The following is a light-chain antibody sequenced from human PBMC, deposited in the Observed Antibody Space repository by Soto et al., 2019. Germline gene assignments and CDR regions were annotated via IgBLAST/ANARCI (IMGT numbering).Light chain of an antibody. V-gene: IGKV1-39*01. CDR3: QQSYNTPRT. J-gene: IGKJ1*01. Sequence: DIQMTQSPSSLSASVGDRVTITCRASQSITGYLNWYQQKPGKAPNLLIYAASSLQSGVPSRFGGSGSGTDFTLTISSLHPEDFATYFCQQSYNTPRTVGQGTKVDSK. CDR1: QSITGY. CDR2: AAS.